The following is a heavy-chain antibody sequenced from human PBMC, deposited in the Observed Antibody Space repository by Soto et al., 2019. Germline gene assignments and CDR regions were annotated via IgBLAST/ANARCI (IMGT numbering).Heavy chain of an antibody. CDR2: INTYNGMT. J-gene: IGHJ4*02. Sequence: QVQLVQSGGEVKKPGASVTVSCKASGYTFINYDITWVRQAPGQGLEWMAWINTYNGMTDYAQKFQGRVTMTRDTSTITAYLALRNLGSDDTAVYFCAKSPRGEMATDWGQGTLVTVSS. V-gene: IGHV1-18*01. CDR3: AKSPRGEMATD. D-gene: IGHD5-12*01. CDR1: GYTFINYD.